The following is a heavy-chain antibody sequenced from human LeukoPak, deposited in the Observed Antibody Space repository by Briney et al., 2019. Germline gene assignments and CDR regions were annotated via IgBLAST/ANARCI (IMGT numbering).Heavy chain of an antibody. J-gene: IGHJ4*02. V-gene: IGHV3-23*01. CDR1: GFSFRSYA. D-gene: IGHD5/OR15-5a*01. CDR3: AKARGSSVYEQFDY. Sequence: TGGSLRLSCAASGFSFRSYAMSWVRQAPGKGLEWVPGISGSGGSTYYSDSVKGRFTISRDNSKNTLYLQMNSLRADDTAVYYCAKARGSSVYEQFDYWGQGTQVTVSP. CDR2: ISGSGGST.